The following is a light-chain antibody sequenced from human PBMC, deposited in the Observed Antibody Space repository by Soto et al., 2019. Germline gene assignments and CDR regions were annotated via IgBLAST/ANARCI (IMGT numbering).Light chain of an antibody. V-gene: IGLV2-23*01. J-gene: IGLJ1*01. CDR3: SSYAGSSTYV. CDR2: EGI. Sequence: QSALTQPASVSGSPGQSITIYCTGTSSDVGTYNLVSWYQHHPDRAPKLIIYEGIKRPSGVSNRFSGSKSGNTASLTISGLQTDDEADYYCSSYAGSSTYVFGTGTKLTVL. CDR1: SSDVGTYNL.